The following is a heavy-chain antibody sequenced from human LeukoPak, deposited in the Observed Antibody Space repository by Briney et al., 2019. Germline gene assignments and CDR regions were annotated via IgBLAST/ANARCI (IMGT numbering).Heavy chain of an antibody. CDR3: TTDDGATGFDY. J-gene: IGHJ4*02. CDR2: IRSKAYGGTT. D-gene: IGHD3-10*01. V-gene: IGHV3-49*04. Sequence: QAGGSLRLSCTASGFTFGAYAMSWVRQAPGKGLEWVGFIRSKAYGGTTEYAASVKVRFTISRDDSKSIAYLQMNSLKTEDTAVYYCTTDDGATGFDYWGQGTLVTVSP. CDR1: GFTFGAYA.